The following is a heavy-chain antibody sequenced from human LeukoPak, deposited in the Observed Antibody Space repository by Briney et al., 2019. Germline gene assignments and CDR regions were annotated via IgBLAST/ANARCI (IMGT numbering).Heavy chain of an antibody. J-gene: IGHJ5*02. Sequence: NSGGSLRLSCAASGFTFSSYSMNWVRQAPGKGLEWVSSISNSSSYIYYADSVKGRFTISRDNAKNSLFLQMNSLRAEDTAVYRCAKQTPRHGQDTGSSFVSNWFDPWGQGTLVTVSS. CDR1: GFTFSSYS. V-gene: IGHV3-21*04. CDR3: AKQTPRHGQDTGSSFVSNWFDP. D-gene: IGHD6-6*01. CDR2: ISNSSSYI.